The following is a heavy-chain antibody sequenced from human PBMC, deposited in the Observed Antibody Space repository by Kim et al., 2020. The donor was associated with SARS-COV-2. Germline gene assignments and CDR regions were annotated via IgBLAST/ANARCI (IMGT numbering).Heavy chain of an antibody. J-gene: IGHJ5*02. CDR2: IYYSGST. V-gene: IGHV4-31*03. Sequence: SETLSLTCTVSGGSISSGGYYWSWIRQHPGKGLEWIGYIYYSGSTYYNPSLKSRVTISVDTSKNQFSLKLSSVTAADTAVYYCARGVVRSYVNWFDPWGQGTLVTVSS. CDR1: GGSISSGGYY. CDR3: ARGVVRSYVNWFDP. D-gene: IGHD3-10*01.